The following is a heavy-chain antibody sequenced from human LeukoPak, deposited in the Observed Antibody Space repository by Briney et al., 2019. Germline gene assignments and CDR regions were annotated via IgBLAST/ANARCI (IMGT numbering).Heavy chain of an antibody. D-gene: IGHD2-2*02. J-gene: IGHJ4*02. Sequence: GGSLRLSCAASGFTFSSYGMHWVRQAPGKGLEWVAFIRYDGSNKYYADSVKGRFTISRDNSKNTLYLQLNSLRAEDTAVYYCAKDLLGYCSSTSCYTFDYWGQGTLVTVSS. CDR1: GFTFSSYG. CDR3: AKDLLGYCSSTSCYTFDY. CDR2: IRYDGSNK. V-gene: IGHV3-30*02.